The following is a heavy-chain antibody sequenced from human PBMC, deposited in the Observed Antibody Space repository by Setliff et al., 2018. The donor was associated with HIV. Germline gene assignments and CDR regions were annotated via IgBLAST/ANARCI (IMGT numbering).Heavy chain of an antibody. CDR2: IYYSGSP. Sequence: SETLSLTCTVSGGSISSGGYYWNWIRQHPGKGLEWIGYIYYSGSPYYNPSLESRSLISVDTSKNQFSLKLSSVNAADTAVYYCARNNMITFGGVISNWFDPLGQGTLVTVSS. D-gene: IGHD3-16*02. CDR3: ARNNMITFGGVISNWFDP. V-gene: IGHV4-31*03. CDR1: GGSISSGGYY. J-gene: IGHJ5*02.